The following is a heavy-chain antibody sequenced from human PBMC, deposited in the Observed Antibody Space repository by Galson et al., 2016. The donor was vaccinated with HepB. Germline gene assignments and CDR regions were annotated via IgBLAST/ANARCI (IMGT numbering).Heavy chain of an antibody. CDR2: VSHSGIT. D-gene: IGHD4-17*01. J-gene: IGHJ4*02. CDR3: TRESGAYVPLGY. V-gene: IGHV4-4*02. Sequence: ETLSLTCAVSRGSVANSNYWGWVRQPPGRGLEWIGEVSHSGITNYNTSLWGRVTLSFDKSKNESSLQLHSVTAADTAMYYCTRESGAYVPLGYWGQGALVTVSS. CDR1: RGSVANSNY.